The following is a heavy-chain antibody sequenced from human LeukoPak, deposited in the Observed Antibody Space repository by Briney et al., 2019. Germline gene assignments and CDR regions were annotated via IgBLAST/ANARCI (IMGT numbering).Heavy chain of an antibody. Sequence: SETLSLTCTVSGGSISSSSHYWGWIRQPPGKGLEWIGSIYYSGSTYYNPSLKSRVTISVDTSKNQFSLKLSSVTAADTAVYYCARDPRRDGYTRWGQGTLVTVSS. V-gene: IGHV4-39*07. CDR3: ARDPRRDGYTR. J-gene: IGHJ4*02. D-gene: IGHD5-24*01. CDR2: IYYSGST. CDR1: GGSISSSSHY.